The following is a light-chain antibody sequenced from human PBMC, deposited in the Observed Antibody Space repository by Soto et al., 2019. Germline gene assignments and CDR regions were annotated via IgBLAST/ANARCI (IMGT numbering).Light chain of an antibody. J-gene: IGKJ5*01. CDR3: QQYYSYLT. V-gene: IGKV1-9*01. CDR1: QGISSY. CDR2: AAS. Sequence: DIQLTQSPSFLSASVVDRVTITFRASQGISSYLAWYQQKPGKAPKLLIYAASTLQSGVPSRFSGSGSGTDFTLTISCLQSEDFATYYCQQYYSYLTFGQGTRLEIK.